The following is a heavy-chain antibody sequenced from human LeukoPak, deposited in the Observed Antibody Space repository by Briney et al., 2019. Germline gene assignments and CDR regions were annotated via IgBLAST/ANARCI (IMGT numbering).Heavy chain of an antibody. J-gene: IGHJ4*02. Sequence: GGSLRLSCAASGFTFSSYWMSWVRQAPGKGLEWVANIKQDGSEKYYVDSVKGRFTISRDNAKNSLYLQMNSLRVEDTAVYYCARDGAVVGTDFDYWGQGTLVTVSS. CDR2: IKQDGSEK. CDR1: GFTFSSYW. V-gene: IGHV3-7*01. D-gene: IGHD6-13*01. CDR3: ARDGAVVGTDFDY.